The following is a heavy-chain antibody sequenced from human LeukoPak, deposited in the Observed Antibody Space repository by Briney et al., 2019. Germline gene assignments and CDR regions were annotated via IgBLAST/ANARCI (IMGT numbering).Heavy chain of an antibody. CDR1: GFSFSSYG. CDR3: AKDPGYSGYDGYFDY. V-gene: IGHV3-30*02. Sequence: PGGSLRLSCAASGFSFSSYGMHWLRQAPGKGLEWVAFIRNDGSNTYYADSVKGRFTISRDNSKNTLYLQMNSLRAEDTAVYYCAKDPGYSGYDGYFDYWGQGTLVTVSS. CDR2: IRNDGSNT. J-gene: IGHJ4*02. D-gene: IGHD5-12*01.